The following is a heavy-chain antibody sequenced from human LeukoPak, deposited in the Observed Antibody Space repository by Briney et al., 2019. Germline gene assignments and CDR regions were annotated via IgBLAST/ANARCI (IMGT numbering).Heavy chain of an antibody. J-gene: IGHJ4*02. CDR3: ARAVRGYSYGFDY. Sequence: GGSLRLSCAASGFTFSSYWMHWVRQTPGKGLMWVARIKSDGSTIYADSVQGRFIISRDNAKNPLYLQMNSLRAEDTAVYYCARAVRGYSYGFDYWGQGTLVTVSS. V-gene: IGHV3-74*01. CDR2: IKSDGST. D-gene: IGHD5-18*01. CDR1: GFTFSSYW.